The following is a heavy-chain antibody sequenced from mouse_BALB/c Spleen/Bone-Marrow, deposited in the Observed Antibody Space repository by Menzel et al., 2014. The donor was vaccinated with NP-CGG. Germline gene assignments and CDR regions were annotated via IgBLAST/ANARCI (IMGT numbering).Heavy chain of an antibody. J-gene: IGHJ3*01. D-gene: IGHD1-1*01. CDR2: IDPANGNT. Sequence: VHVKQSGAELVKPGASVKLSCTASGFNIKDTYMHWVKQRPEQGLEWIGRIDPANGNTKYDPKFQGKATITADTSSNTAYLQLSSLTSEDTAVYYCASYYYGSSRFAYWGQGTPVTVSA. V-gene: IGHV14-3*02. CDR1: GFNIKDTY. CDR3: ASYYYGSSRFAY.